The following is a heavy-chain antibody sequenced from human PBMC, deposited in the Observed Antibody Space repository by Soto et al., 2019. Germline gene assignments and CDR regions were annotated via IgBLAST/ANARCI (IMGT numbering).Heavy chain of an antibody. V-gene: IGHV4-34*01. D-gene: IGHD6-19*01. CDR1: GGSFSGSY. J-gene: IGHJ4*02. CDR3: ARTRYSSGWYGGEVDY. CDR2: INHSGST. Sequence: PSETLSLTCAVYGGSFSGSYWSWIRQPPGKGLEWIGEINHSGSTNYNPSLKSRVTISVDTSKNQFSLKLSSVTAADTAVYYCARTRYSSGWYGGEVDYWGQGTLVTVSS.